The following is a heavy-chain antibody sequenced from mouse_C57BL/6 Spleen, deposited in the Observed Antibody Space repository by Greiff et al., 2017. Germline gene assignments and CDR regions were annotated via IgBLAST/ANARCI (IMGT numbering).Heavy chain of an antibody. Sequence: EVMLQQSGPELVKPGASVKISCKASGYTFTDYYMNWVKQSHGKSLEWIGDINPNNGGTSYNQKFKGKATLTVDKSSSTAYMELRSLTSEDSAVYYCARFYYGSSLYWYFDVWGTGTTVTVSS. CDR2: INPNNGGT. V-gene: IGHV1-26*01. J-gene: IGHJ1*03. CDR1: GYTFTDYY. D-gene: IGHD1-1*01. CDR3: ARFYYGSSLYWYFDV.